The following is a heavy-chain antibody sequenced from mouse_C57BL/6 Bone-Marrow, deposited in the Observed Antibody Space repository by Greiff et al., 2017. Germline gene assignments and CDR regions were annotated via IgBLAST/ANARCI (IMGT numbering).Heavy chain of an antibody. V-gene: IGHV1-50*01. D-gene: IGHD4-1*02. J-gene: IGHJ3*01. CDR2: IDPSDSYT. CDR3: ARSNWDPWFAD. Sequence: QVQLQQPGAELVKPGASVKLSCKASGYTFTSYWMQWVKQRPGQGLEWIGEIDPSDSYTNYNQKFKGKATLTVDTSSSTAYMQLSSLTSEDSAVYYCARSNWDPWFADWGQGTLVTVSA. CDR1: GYTFTSYW.